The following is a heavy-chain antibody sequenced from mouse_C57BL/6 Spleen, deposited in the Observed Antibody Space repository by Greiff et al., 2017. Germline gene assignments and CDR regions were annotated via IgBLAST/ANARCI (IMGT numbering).Heavy chain of an antibody. CDR2: IDPSDSYT. D-gene: IGHD2-2*01. Sequence: QVQLQQPGAELVKPGASVKLSCKASGYTFTSYWMQWVKQRPGQGLEWIGEIDPSDSYTNCNQKFKGKATLTVDTSSSTAYMQLSSLTSEDSAVYYCAREGLRDYWGQGTTLTVSS. CDR1: GYTFTSYW. CDR3: AREGLRDY. V-gene: IGHV1-50*01. J-gene: IGHJ2*01.